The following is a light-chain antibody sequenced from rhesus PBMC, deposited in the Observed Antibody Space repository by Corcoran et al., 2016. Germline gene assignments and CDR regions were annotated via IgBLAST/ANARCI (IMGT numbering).Light chain of an antibody. Sequence: QSVVTQPPSASEAARKSVTISCSGSSSNIGRNTVSWYQHLPGTAPKLLIFSNSQRSSGVSDRFSGSKSGTSASLAISGRQTEDEADYYCAVWDDSLSGPVFGPGTRLTVL. CDR2: SNS. CDR3: AVWDDSLSGPV. J-gene: IGLJ1*01. CDR1: SSNIGRNT. V-gene: IGLV1-60*01.